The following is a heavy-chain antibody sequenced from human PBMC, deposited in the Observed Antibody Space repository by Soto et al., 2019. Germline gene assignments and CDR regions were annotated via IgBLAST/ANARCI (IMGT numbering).Heavy chain of an antibody. CDR2: IYPGDSDT. CDR3: ARGWKVAGDAFDI. CDR1: GYNVAVYW. Sequence: PGESLKISCKGSGYNVAVYWIGWVRQMPGKGLEWMGMIYPGDSDTRYSPSFQGQVTISVDKSISTAYLQWSSLKASDTAMYYCARGWKVAGDAFDIWGQGTMVTVSS. J-gene: IGHJ3*02. D-gene: IGHD1-1*01. V-gene: IGHV5-51*01.